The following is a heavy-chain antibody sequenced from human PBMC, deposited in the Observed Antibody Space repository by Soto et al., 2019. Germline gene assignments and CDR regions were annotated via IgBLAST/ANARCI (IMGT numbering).Heavy chain of an antibody. CDR3: AKGSYCTNGICYNY. Sequence: LRLSCAASGFTFSTYAMSWVRQAPGKGLEWVSAISGSGGSTYYADSVKGRFTISRDNSKNTLYLQMNSLRAEDTAVYYCAKGSYCTNGICYNYWGQGTLVTVSS. CDR2: ISGSGGST. D-gene: IGHD2-8*01. CDR1: GFTFSTYA. V-gene: IGHV3-23*01. J-gene: IGHJ4*02.